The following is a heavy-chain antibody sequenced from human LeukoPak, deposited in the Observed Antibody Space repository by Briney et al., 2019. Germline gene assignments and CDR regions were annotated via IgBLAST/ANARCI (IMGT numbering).Heavy chain of an antibody. CDR3: AKVTYSSSWVVSSHFDY. CDR1: GFTFSSYA. D-gene: IGHD6-13*01. V-gene: IGHV3-23*01. Sequence: GGSLRLSCAASGFTFSSYAMSWVRQAPGKGLEWVSAISGSGGSTYYADSVKGRFTISRDNSKNTLYLQMNSLRAEDTAVYYCAKVTYSSSWVVSSHFDYWGQGTLVTVSS. CDR2: ISGSGGST. J-gene: IGHJ4*02.